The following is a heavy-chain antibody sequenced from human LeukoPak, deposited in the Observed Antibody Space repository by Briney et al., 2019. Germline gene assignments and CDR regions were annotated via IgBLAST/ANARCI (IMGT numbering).Heavy chain of an antibody. CDR2: ITWNSATI. CDR1: GFTFDDYA. Sequence: PGRSLRLSCATSGFTFDDYAMHWVRQAPGKGLEWVSGITWNSATIVYADSVKGRFTISRDNAKNTLYLQMNDLGAEDTAIYYCVALYEFWGQGTLVTVSS. V-gene: IGHV3-9*01. CDR3: VALYEF. J-gene: IGHJ1*01. D-gene: IGHD2-8*01.